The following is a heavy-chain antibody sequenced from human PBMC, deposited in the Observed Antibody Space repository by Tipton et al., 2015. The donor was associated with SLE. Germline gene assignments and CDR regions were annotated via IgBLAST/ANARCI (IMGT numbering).Heavy chain of an antibody. Sequence: TLSLTCTVSGGSISSHYWSWIRQPPGKGLEWIGSIYHSGSTYYNPSLKSRVTISVDTSKNQFSLKLSSVTAADTAVYYCARDGGDYGYWGQGTLVTVSS. CDR3: ARDGGDYGY. CDR1: GGSISSHY. D-gene: IGHD4-17*01. J-gene: IGHJ4*02. CDR2: IYHSGST. V-gene: IGHV4-59*11.